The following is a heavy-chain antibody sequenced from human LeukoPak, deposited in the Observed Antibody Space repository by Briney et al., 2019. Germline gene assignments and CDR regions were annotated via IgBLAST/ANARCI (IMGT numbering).Heavy chain of an antibody. V-gene: IGHV3-23*01. Sequence: GGSLRLSCAASGFTFSSYAMTWVRQAPGKGLEWVSTISGNGGGTYYADSVKGRFTISRDNSKNTLYLQMNSLRADDTAVYYCAKTRPGLDYWGQGTLVTVSS. D-gene: IGHD1-1*01. CDR2: ISGNGGGT. CDR3: AKTRPGLDY. CDR1: GFTFSSYA. J-gene: IGHJ4*02.